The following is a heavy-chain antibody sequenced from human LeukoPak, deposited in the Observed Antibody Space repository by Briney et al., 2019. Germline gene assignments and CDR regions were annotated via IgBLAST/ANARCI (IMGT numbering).Heavy chain of an antibody. CDR2: IYYSGST. CDR3: ARDRDGYNLDAFDI. V-gene: IGHV4-30-4*08. Sequence: SQTLSLTCTVSGGSISVGTYYWSWVRQPPGKGLEWIGYIYYSGSTYYIPSLKSRVSISVDTSKNQFSLKLSSVTAADTAVFYCARDRDGYNLDAFDIWGQGTMVTVSS. D-gene: IGHD5-24*01. CDR1: GGSISVGTYY. J-gene: IGHJ3*02.